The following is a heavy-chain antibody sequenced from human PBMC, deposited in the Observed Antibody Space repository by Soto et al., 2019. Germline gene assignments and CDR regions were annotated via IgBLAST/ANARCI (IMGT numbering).Heavy chain of an antibody. Sequence: ASVKVSCKASGYTFTSYGFSWVRQAPGQGLEWLGWISAYNGDTNHAQMFQGRVTMTTDTSTSTAYMELRSLRSDDTAVYYCARDRDNFLRSNGWIDNGGQGTLVTGSS. J-gene: IGHJ4*02. CDR2: ISAYNGDT. V-gene: IGHV1-18*01. CDR3: ARDRDNFLRSNGWIDN. CDR1: GYTFTSYG. D-gene: IGHD6-19*01.